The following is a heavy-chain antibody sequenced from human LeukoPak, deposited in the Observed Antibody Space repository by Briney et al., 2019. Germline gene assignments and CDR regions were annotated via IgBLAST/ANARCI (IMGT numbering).Heavy chain of an antibody. V-gene: IGHV1-2*02. CDR2: INPNSGGT. D-gene: IGHD6-13*01. J-gene: IGHJ6*03. CDR1: GYTFTGYY. CDR3: ATGIAAAAPDNYYYYYMDV. Sequence: ASVKVSCKASGYTFTGYYMHWVRQAPGQGLEWMGWINPNSGGTNYAQKFQGRVTMTWDTSISTAYMELSRLRSDDTAVYYCATGIAAAAPDNYYYYYMDVWGKGTTVTISS.